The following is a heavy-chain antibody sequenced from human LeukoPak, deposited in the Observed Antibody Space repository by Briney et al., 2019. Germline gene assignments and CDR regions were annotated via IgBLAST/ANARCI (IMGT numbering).Heavy chain of an antibody. CDR1: GFTFNNFA. Sequence: GGSLRLSCTASGFTFNNFAMCWVRQAPGEGLEWLASLTGSGHQIYYADSVKGRFTISRDNSENTLYLDMNNLRAEDTAIYYCAKDGRYSGYDFAESWGQGTLVTVSS. J-gene: IGHJ5*02. D-gene: IGHD5-12*01. CDR2: LTGSGHQI. CDR3: AKDGRYSGYDFAES. V-gene: IGHV3-23*01.